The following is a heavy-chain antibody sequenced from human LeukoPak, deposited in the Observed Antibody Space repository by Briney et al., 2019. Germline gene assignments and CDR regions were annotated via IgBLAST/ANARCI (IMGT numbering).Heavy chain of an antibody. D-gene: IGHD2-2*01. CDR3: TRGYSTRHFPFDS. CDR1: GFNFDDYG. V-gene: IGHV3-20*04. J-gene: IGHJ4*02. CDR2: VNSNGRSA. Sequence: GGSLRLSCAASGFNFDDYGMTWVRQIPGKGLEWVAGVNSNGRSAGYAAAVRGRFTISRDNYKNSLYLDMGSLRLEDTAFYYCTRGYSTRHFPFDSWGRGTLVTVSS.